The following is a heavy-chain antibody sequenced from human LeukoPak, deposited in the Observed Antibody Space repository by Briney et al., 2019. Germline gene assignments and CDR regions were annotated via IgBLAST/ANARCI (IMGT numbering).Heavy chain of an antibody. V-gene: IGHV3-21*01. CDR3: ARERNFYYFDY. CDR1: GSTFSTSA. D-gene: IGHD3-3*01. CDR2: ITGDCNYI. J-gene: IGHJ4*02. Sequence: GGSLRLSCAASGSTFSTSAMSWVRQAPGKGLEWVSSITGDCNYIFYADSVKGRFTISRDNAQNSLFLELNSLRGEDTAVYYCARERNFYYFDYWGQGALVTVSS.